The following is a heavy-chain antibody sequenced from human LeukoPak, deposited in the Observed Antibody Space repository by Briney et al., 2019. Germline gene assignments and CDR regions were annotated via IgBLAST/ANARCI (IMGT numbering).Heavy chain of an antibody. Sequence: PGGSLRLSCAASGFTFDDYAMHSVRQAPGKGLEWVSGISWNSGSIGYADSVKGRFTISRDNAKNSLYLQMNSLRAEDTALYYCAKDLMAYYYGSGSSHWGQGTLVTVSS. CDR1: GFTFDDYA. J-gene: IGHJ4*02. CDR3: AKDLMAYYYGSGSSH. V-gene: IGHV3-9*01. CDR2: ISWNSGSI. D-gene: IGHD3-10*01.